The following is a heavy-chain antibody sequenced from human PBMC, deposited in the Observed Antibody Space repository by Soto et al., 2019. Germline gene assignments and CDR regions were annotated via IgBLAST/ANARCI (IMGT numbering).Heavy chain of an antibody. V-gene: IGHV3-21*01. J-gene: IGHJ4*02. CDR2: IGWSGSDM. D-gene: IGHD4-17*01. CDR3: VCGDHRGD. Sequence: EVQLVESGGGLVKPGGSLRLSCAASGFAFNTYTMNWVRQAPGKGLEWVSSIGWSGSDMYYADSVKGRFTISRDNAENSLYLQMHSVRAEGTAVYYCVCGDHRGDGGQGTLVTVSS. CDR1: GFAFNTYT.